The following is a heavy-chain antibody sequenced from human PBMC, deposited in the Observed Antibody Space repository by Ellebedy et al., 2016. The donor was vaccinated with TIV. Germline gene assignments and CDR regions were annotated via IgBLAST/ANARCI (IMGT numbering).Heavy chain of an antibody. CDR3: TRGYSGSANWFDP. CDR2: IKQDGSEK. D-gene: IGHD3-10*01. CDR1: GFTFSSYW. Sequence: PGGSLRLSCAASGFTFSSYWMSWVRQAPGKGLEWVANIKQDGSEKYYVDSVKGRFTISRDNAKNTLYLQMNSLRAEDTAVYCCTRGYSGSANWFDPWGQGTLVTVSS. V-gene: IGHV3-7*04. J-gene: IGHJ5*02.